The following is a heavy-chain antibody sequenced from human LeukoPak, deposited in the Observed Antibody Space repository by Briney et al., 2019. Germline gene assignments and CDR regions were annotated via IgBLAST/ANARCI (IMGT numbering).Heavy chain of an antibody. Sequence: GGSLRLSCAASGFTFSSYGMHWVRQAPGKGLEWVALIWNDGSDNYYAESVKGRFTISRDNSKNTVYLQMNSLRGDDTAVYYCVRLGSGWSMDYWGQGTLVTVSS. CDR1: GFTFSSYG. CDR2: IWNDGSDN. CDR3: VRLGSGWSMDY. V-gene: IGHV3-33*08. J-gene: IGHJ4*02. D-gene: IGHD6-19*01.